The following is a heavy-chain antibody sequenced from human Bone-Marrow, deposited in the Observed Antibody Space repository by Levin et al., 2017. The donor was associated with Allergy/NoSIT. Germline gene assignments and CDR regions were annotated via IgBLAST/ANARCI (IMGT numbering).Heavy chain of an antibody. V-gene: IGHV3-66*04. CDR3: ARHIKSSPSIFYFYYYMDV. J-gene: IGHJ6*03. Sequence: GGSLRLSCAASGFTVSSAFMSWVRQSPGKGLEWVSVIYSGDTTYYADSVKGRFTISRDNSNNTLYLQMNTLRAEDTAVYYCARHIKSSPSIFYFYYYMDVWGKGTTVTVSS. CDR1: GFTVSSAF. CDR2: IYSGDTT. D-gene: IGHD2/OR15-2a*01.